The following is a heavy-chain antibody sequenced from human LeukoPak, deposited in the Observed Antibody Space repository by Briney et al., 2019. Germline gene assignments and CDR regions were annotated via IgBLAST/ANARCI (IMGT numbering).Heavy chain of an antibody. J-gene: IGHJ5*02. V-gene: IGHV4-34*01. Sequence: SETLSLTCAVYGGSFSGYYWSWIRQPPGKGLEWIGEINHSGSTNYNPSLKSRVTISVDTSKNQFSLKLSSVTAADTAVYYCAREGRITMVRGVRRWFDPWGQGTLVTVSS. CDR2: INHSGST. CDR1: GGSFSGYY. D-gene: IGHD3-10*01. CDR3: AREGRITMVRGVRRWFDP.